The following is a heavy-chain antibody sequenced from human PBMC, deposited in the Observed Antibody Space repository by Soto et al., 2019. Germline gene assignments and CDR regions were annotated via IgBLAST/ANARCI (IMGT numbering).Heavy chain of an antibody. J-gene: IGHJ6*03. V-gene: IGHV3-23*01. D-gene: IGHD4-17*01. Sequence: PGGSLRLSCAASGFTFSDHYMDWVRQAPGKGLEWVSAISGSGGSTYYADSVKGRFTISRDNSKNTLYLQMNSLRAEDTAVYYCAKTTVTTILDYYYYYMDVWGKGTTVTVSS. CDR3: AKTTVTTILDYYYYYMDV. CDR2: ISGSGGST. CDR1: GFTFSDHY.